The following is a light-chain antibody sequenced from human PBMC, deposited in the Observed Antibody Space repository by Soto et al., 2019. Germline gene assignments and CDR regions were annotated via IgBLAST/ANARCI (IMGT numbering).Light chain of an antibody. CDR1: SSTFGSNA. CDR3: AAWDDNLSGHF. Sequence: QSVLTQPPSASGTPGQRVAISCSGSSSTFGSNAVNWYQQLPGTAPKLLIYDNDQRPSGVPDRFSGSKSGTSASLAISGLQSDDAADYYCAAWDDNLSGHFFGGGTKLTVL. V-gene: IGLV1-44*01. CDR2: DND. J-gene: IGLJ2*01.